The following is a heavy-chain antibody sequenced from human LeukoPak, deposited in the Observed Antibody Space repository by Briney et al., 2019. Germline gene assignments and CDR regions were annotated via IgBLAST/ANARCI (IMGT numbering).Heavy chain of an antibody. Sequence: PSETLSLTCTASGVSFSTYYWTWLRQPAGKGLEWIGRIYFSGNTNYNPSFESRVTMSIDTSKNQFSLKLTSVTAADTAVYYCARERGILRGDAFDIWGQGTVVTVSS. CDR2: IYFSGNT. CDR3: ARERGILRGDAFDI. D-gene: IGHD1-26*01. J-gene: IGHJ3*02. V-gene: IGHV4-4*07. CDR1: GVSFSTYY.